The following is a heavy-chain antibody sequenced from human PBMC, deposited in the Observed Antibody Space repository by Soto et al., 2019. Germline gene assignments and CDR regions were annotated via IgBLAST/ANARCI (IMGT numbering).Heavy chain of an antibody. D-gene: IGHD6-13*01. J-gene: IGHJ6*02. CDR3: AKDLVRIAAAARLGYYYYYYGMDV. CDR2: ISYDGSNK. V-gene: IGHV3-30*18. CDR1: GFTFSSYG. Sequence: GGSLRLSCAASGFTFSSYGMHWVRQAPGKGLEWVAVISYDGSNKYYADSVKGRFTISRDNSKNTLYLQMNSLRAEDTAVYYCAKDLVRIAAAARLGYYYYYYGMDVWGQGTTVTVSS.